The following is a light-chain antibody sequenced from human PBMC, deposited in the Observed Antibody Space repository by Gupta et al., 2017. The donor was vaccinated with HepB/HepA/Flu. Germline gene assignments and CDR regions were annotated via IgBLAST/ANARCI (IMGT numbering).Light chain of an antibody. CDR1: SSDVGAYNY. V-gene: IGLV2-14*03. CDR2: DVG. J-gene: IGLJ1*01. Sequence: QSALTQPASVSGSPGQPITISCTGTSSDVGAYNYVSWYQQHPAKAPKLIIYDVGDRPSGVSHRFAGSKSGNTASLTISGLQAEDEAYYYCSSYTSASTGIFGTGTKVTVL. CDR3: SSYTSASTGI.